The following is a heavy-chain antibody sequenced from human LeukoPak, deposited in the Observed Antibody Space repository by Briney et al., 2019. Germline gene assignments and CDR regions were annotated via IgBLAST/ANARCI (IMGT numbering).Heavy chain of an antibody. CDR2: IKQDGGEK. CDR1: GFTFRGYG. Sequence: GGSLRLSCAASGFTFRGYGMGGLRQAPGRGLEWVANIKQDGGEKYYVDSVKGRFTISRDNAKNSLYLQMNSLRAEDTAVYYCARDRGFGQADVWGKGTTVTVSS. D-gene: IGHD3-10*01. V-gene: IGHV3-7*01. CDR3: ARDRGFGQADV. J-gene: IGHJ6*04.